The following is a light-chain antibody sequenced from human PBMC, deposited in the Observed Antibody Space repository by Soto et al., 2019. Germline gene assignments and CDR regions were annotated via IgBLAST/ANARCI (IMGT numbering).Light chain of an antibody. V-gene: IGLV2-14*03. J-gene: IGLJ2*01. CDR1: SSDVGCYNY. CDR2: DVN. Sequence: QSALTQPASVSGSPGQSLTISSAGTSSDVGCYNYVSWYQQHPGKVPRLIISDVNTRPSGVSDRFSGSKSGNTASLNISGLQTEDEADYYCASFTRSVTVVFGGGTKLTVL. CDR3: ASFTRSVTVV.